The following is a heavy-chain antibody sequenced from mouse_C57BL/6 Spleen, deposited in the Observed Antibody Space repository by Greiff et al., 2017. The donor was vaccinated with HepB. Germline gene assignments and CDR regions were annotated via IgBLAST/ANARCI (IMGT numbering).Heavy chain of an antibody. CDR1: GFTFSSYA. V-gene: IGHV5-4*01. CDR2: ISDGGSYT. Sequence: DVMLVESGGGLVKPGGSLKLSCAASGFTFSSYAMSWVRQTPEKRLEWVATISDGGSYTYYPDNVKGRFTISRDNAKNNLYLQMSHLKSEDTAMYYCAREAGDGYYGYAMDYWGQGTSVTVSS. J-gene: IGHJ4*01. CDR3: AREAGDGYYGYAMDY. D-gene: IGHD2-3*01.